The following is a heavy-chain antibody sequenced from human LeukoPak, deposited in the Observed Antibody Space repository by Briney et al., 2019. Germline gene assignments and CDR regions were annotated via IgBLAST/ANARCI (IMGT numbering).Heavy chain of an antibody. CDR3: ARTRVVLTTVVTPGWFDP. CDR2: VYASGTS. Sequence: SETLSLTCTVSGGSISSYYWSWIRQPAGKGLEGIGRVYASGTSNYNPSLKSRVTISVDTSKNQFSLKLSSVTAADTAVYYCARTRVVLTTVVTPGWFDPWGQGTLVTVSS. V-gene: IGHV4-4*07. D-gene: IGHD4-23*01. J-gene: IGHJ5*02. CDR1: GGSISSYY.